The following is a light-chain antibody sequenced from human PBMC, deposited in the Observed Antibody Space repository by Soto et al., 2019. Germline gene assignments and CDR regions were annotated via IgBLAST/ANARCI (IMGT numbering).Light chain of an antibody. V-gene: IGLV2-14*03. Sequence: QSVLTQSASVSGSPGQSITISCTGTSSDIGAYNFVSWYQQHPGKAPKLMLYDVNIRPSGVSNRFSGSKSGNTASLTISGLQGEDEADYYCTSWTTSTTMIFGGGTKLTVL. CDR3: TSWTTSTTMI. CDR1: SSDIGAYNF. CDR2: DVN. J-gene: IGLJ2*01.